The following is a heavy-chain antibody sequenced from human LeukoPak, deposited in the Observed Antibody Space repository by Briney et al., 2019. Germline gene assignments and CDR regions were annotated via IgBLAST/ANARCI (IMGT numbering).Heavy chain of an antibody. CDR2: IYYSGST. J-gene: IGHJ4*02. D-gene: IGHD3-3*01. CDR3: ARRFLEWGIDY. V-gene: IGHV4-39*01. CDR1: GGSISSSSYY. Sequence: SETLSLTCTASGGSISSSSYYWGWIRQPPGKGLEWIGSIYYSGSTYYNPSLKSRVTISVDTSKNQFSLKLSSVTAADTAVYYCARRFLEWGIDYWGQGTLVTVSS.